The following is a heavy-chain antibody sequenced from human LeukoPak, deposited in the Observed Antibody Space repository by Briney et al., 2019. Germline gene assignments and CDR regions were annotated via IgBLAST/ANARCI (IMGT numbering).Heavy chain of an antibody. D-gene: IGHD1-26*01. CDR3: ARDFRSLYYFDH. J-gene: IGHJ4*02. Sequence: GGSLRLSCAASGFTFSSYGMHWVRQAPGKGLEWVAVISYDGSNKYYADSVKGRFTISRDNAKNSLYLQMNSLRDEDTAVYYCARDFRSLYYFDHWGQGSLVTVSS. CDR1: GFTFSSYG. V-gene: IGHV3-30*03. CDR2: ISYDGSNK.